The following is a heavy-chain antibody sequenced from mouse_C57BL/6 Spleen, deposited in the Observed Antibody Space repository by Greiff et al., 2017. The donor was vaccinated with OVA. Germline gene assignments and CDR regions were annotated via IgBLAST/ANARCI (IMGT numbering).Heavy chain of an antibody. CDR2: IDPSDSYT. J-gene: IGHJ2*01. CDR3: ARRGGDYCSSYGY. CDR1: GYTFTSYW. D-gene: IGHD1-1*01. V-gene: IGHV1-50*01. Sequence: QVQLQQPGAELVKPGASVKLSCKASGYTFTSYWMQWVKQRPGQGLEWIGEIDPSDSYTNYNQKFKGKATLTVDTSSSTAYMQLSSLTSEDSAVYYCARRGGDYCSSYGYWGQGTTLTVSS.